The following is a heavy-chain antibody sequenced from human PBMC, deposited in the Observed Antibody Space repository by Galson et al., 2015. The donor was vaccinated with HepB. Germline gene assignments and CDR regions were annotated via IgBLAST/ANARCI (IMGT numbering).Heavy chain of an antibody. Sequence: SLRLSCAASGFTFSSYCMHWVRQVPGKGLEWVSGIYRDGSYKNYADSVKGRFTISRDNAKNTLYLQMNSPRAEDTALYYCARTRGGSYGIFDHWGQGSLVTVSS. D-gene: IGHD1-26*01. CDR2: IYRDGSYK. CDR1: GFTFSSYC. V-gene: IGHV3-74*01. J-gene: IGHJ4*02. CDR3: ARTRGGSYGIFDH.